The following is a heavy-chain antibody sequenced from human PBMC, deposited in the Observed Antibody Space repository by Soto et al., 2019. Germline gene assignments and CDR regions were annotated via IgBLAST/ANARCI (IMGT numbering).Heavy chain of an antibody. Sequence: QVQLVESGGGVVQPGRSLRLSCTASGFTFSSYGMHWVRQAPGKGLEWVAVIWYDGSNKYYADSVKGRFTISRDNSKNTLYLLMNWLRAEDTAVYYCARVSGGSGWADAFDIWGQGTMVTVSS. D-gene: IGHD6-19*01. J-gene: IGHJ3*02. V-gene: IGHV3-33*01. CDR3: ARVSGGSGWADAFDI. CDR1: GFTFSSYG. CDR2: IWYDGSNK.